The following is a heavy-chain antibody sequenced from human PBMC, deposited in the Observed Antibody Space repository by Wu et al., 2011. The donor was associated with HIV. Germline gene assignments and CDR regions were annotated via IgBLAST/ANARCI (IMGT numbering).Heavy chain of an antibody. V-gene: IGHV1-2*02. Sequence: QVQLVQSGAEVKQPGASVKVSCKASGYTFSGYHIHWVRQAPGQRFEWMGWIHPNRGVTNYAQKFQGRVTLTRDTSTSTVYMELNGLKSDDTGMYYCARGVQQPLQDVWGQGTQVTVSS. J-gene: IGHJ1*01. CDR2: IHPNRGVT. D-gene: IGHD1-1*01. CDR1: GYTFSGYH. CDR3: ARGVQQPLQDV.